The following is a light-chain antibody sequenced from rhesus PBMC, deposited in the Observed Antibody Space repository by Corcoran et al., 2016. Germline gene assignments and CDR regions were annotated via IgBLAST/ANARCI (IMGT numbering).Light chain of an antibody. J-gene: IGKJ1*01. CDR2: DAS. CDR3: LRHDNYPWT. Sequence: DIQMTQSPSSLSASVGDTVTITCRASQDISSSLNWFQQKPGKAPNLLIYDASSLQSGVPSRFSGSGFGTDFTLTISSLQPEDFATYYCLRHDNYPWTFGQGTKVEIK. CDR1: QDISSS. V-gene: IGKV1-28*03.